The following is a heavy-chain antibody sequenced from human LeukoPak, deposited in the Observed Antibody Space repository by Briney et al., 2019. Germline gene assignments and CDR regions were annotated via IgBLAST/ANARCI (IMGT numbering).Heavy chain of an antibody. Sequence: GGCLRLSSAASGFTLSSYGMHWVCQAPGKGLWWVVFIRFDGSNKYYAESVKGRFTISRDNSKDSLYLQMNSMRAEDSAVYYCPKDHNTMIVVVIEPPWDAFDIWGQGTMVTVSS. J-gene: IGHJ3*02. CDR1: GFTLSSYG. CDR3: PKDHNTMIVVVIEPPWDAFDI. V-gene: IGHV3-30*02. D-gene: IGHD3-22*01. CDR2: IRFDGSNK.